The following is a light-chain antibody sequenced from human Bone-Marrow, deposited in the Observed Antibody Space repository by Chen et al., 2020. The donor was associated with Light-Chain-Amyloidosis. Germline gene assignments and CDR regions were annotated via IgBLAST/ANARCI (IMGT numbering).Light chain of an antibody. CDR3: QSADSSGTYEVI. J-gene: IGLJ2*01. Sequence: SYELTQPPSVSVSPGQTARITCSGEDLPTKYAYWYQQKPGQAPGLVIHRDTERPSGISERFSGSISRTTATLTITAVQAEDEADYHCQSADSSGTYEVIFGGGTKLTVL. V-gene: IGLV3-25*03. CDR1: DLPTKY. CDR2: RDT.